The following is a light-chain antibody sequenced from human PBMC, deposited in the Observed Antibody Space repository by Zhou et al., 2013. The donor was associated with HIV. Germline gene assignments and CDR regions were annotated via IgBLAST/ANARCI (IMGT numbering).Light chain of an antibody. CDR2: DAS. CDR3: QQYNKWPPIT. J-gene: IGKJ3*01. V-gene: IGKV3-15*01. Sequence: EIVMTQSPATLSVSPGERVTLSCRASQSVSSNLAWYQQKPGQAPRLLIFDASIRAVGIPVRFSGSGSGTEFTLTISSMQSEDSAVYYCQQYNKWPPITFGPGTKVDF. CDR1: QSVSSN.